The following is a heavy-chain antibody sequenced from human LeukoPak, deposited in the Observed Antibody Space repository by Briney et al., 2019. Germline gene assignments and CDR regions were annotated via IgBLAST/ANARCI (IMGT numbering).Heavy chain of an antibody. D-gene: IGHD2-15*01. J-gene: IGHJ5*02. CDR1: GYSINNYW. Sequence: GESLKISCKGSGYSINNYWIGWVRQMPGKGLEWMGIIYPADSDIRYSPSFQGQVTISADKSISTAYLQWSSLKASDTAMYYCARQKYCSGGSCYPWFDPWGQGTLVTVSS. CDR3: ARQKYCSGGSCYPWFDP. CDR2: IYPADSDI. V-gene: IGHV5-51*01.